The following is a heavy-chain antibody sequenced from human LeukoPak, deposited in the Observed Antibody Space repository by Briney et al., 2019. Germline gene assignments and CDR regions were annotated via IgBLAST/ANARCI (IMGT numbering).Heavy chain of an antibody. CDR1: GFSLSSYW. CDR2: IKQDGSEN. Sequence: GGSLRLSCVASGFSLSSYWVTWVRQAPGKGLEWVGNIKQDGSENYYMDSVKGRFTISRDNAKNSLYLQMNSLRAEDTAVYYCARGLSPYYYYYMDVWGKGTTVTISS. J-gene: IGHJ6*03. V-gene: IGHV3-7*01. CDR3: ARGLSPYYYYYMDV.